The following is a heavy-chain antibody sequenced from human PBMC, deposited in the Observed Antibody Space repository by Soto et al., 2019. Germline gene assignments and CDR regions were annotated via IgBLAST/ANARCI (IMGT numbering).Heavy chain of an antibody. J-gene: IGHJ4*02. Sequence: PGGSLRLSCAASGFTFSSYAMSWVRQAPGKGLEWVSAFRGDGTGAHYADSVKGRFTISRDNSKNSLYLHMNSLRAEDTAVYYCAKLPQYDILTGYLSYFDYWGQGTLVTVSS. CDR1: GFTFSSYA. V-gene: IGHV3-23*01. CDR2: FRGDGTGA. CDR3: AKLPQYDILTGYLSYFDY. D-gene: IGHD3-9*01.